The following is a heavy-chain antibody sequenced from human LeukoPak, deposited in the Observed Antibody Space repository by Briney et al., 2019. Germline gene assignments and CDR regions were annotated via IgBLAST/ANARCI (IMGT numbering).Heavy chain of an antibody. CDR3: AKDHRYRSSASCTDFDY. V-gene: IGHV3-30*18. D-gene: IGHD2-2*01. Sequence: GGSLRLSCAASGFTFSRYGMHWVRQAPGKGLEWVAVSSYDESNKYYADSVKGRFTISRDNSKNTLYLQMSSLRAEDTAVYYCAKDHRYRSSASCTDFDYWGQGTLVTVSS. CDR2: SSYDESNK. J-gene: IGHJ4*02. CDR1: GFTFSRYG.